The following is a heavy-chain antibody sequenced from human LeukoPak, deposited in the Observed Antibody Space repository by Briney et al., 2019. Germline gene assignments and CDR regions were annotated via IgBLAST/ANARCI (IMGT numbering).Heavy chain of an antibody. CDR2: IKSKTDGGTT. D-gene: IGHD3-16*01. V-gene: IGHV3-15*01. Sequence: GGSLRLSCAASGFTFSNAWMSWVRQAPGKGLEWVGRIKSKTDGGTTDYAAPVKGRFTISRDDSKNTLYLQMNSLKTEDTAVYYCTTLYTDYDYVWGSYGEYYFDYWGQGTLVTVSS. CDR3: TTLYTDYDYVWGSYGEYYFDY. CDR1: GFTFSNAW. J-gene: IGHJ4*02.